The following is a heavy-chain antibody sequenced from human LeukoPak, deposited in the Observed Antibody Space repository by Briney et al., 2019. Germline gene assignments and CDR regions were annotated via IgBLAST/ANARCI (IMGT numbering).Heavy chain of an antibody. CDR3: ARARGLDYGDYVRWFDP. CDR1: GFTFSSYW. D-gene: IGHD4-17*01. CDR2: INSDGSST. V-gene: IGHV3-74*01. Sequence: GGSLRLSCAASGFTFSSYWMHWVRQAPGKGLVWVSRINSDGSSTIYADSVKGRFTISRDSAKNTLYLQMNSLRAEDTAVYYCARARGLDYGDYVRWFDPWGQGTLVIVSS. J-gene: IGHJ5*02.